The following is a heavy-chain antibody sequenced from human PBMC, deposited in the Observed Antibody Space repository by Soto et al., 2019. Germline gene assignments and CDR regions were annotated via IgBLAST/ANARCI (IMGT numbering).Heavy chain of an antibody. Sequence: QVQLKESGPGLVKPSQTLSLTCTVSGASISGGDYYWTWIRQPPGKGLEWIGSIYYTGKTYSNLSLERRLSISVDPSNNQSALMLTSVTAPDTAIYYCARATYDSSTYYLGYWGQGTLVTVSS. CDR3: ARATYDSSTYYLGY. CDR1: GASISGGDYY. D-gene: IGHD2-2*01. CDR2: IYYTGKT. V-gene: IGHV4-30-4*01. J-gene: IGHJ4*02.